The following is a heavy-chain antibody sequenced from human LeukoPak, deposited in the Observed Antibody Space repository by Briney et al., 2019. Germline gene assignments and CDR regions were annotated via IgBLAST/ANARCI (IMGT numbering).Heavy chain of an antibody. CDR3: ARHGSLNGYSGWYIY. D-gene: IGHD6-19*01. Sequence: GESLKISCKGSGYSFTSYWISWVRQMPGKGLEWMGRIDPSDSYTNYSPSFQGHVTISADKSISTAYLQWSSLKVSDTAMYYCARHGSLNGYSGWYIYWGQGTLVTVSS. CDR1: GYSFTSYW. CDR2: IDPSDSYT. J-gene: IGHJ4*02. V-gene: IGHV5-10-1*01.